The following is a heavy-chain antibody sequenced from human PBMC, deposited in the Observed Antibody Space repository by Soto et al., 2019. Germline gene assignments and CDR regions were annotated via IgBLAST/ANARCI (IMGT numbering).Heavy chain of an antibody. J-gene: IGHJ6*04. CDR3: ARPLSPYYYDSSGYYYSDYYYGMDV. D-gene: IGHD3-22*01. Sequence: ASVKVSCKASGHTFTGYYMHWVRQAPGQGLEWMGWINPNSGGTNYAQKFQGRVTMTRDTSISTAYMELSRLRSDDTAVYYCARPLSPYYYDSSGYYYSDYYYGMDVWGKGTTVTVSS. CDR2: INPNSGGT. CDR1: GHTFTGYY. V-gene: IGHV1-2*02.